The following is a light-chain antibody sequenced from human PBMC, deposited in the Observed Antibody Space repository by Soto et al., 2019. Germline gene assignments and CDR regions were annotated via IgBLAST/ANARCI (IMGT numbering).Light chain of an antibody. CDR1: SSDVGGYNY. V-gene: IGLV2-8*01. CDR2: EVS. Sequence: QSALTQPPSASGSPGPSVTISCTGTSSDVGGYNYVSWYQQHPGKPPKLMIYEVSKRPSGVPDRFSGSKSGNTASLTVSGLQAEDEADYYCSSYAGSNVVFGGGTKLTVL. J-gene: IGLJ2*01. CDR3: SSYAGSNVV.